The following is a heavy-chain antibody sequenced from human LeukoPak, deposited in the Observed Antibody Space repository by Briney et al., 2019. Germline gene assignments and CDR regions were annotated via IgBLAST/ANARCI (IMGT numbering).Heavy chain of an antibody. CDR2: IYYSGNS. V-gene: IGHV4-59*02. Sequence: PSETLSLTCTVSGGSVSSYYCSWIRQPPGKGLEWIGYIYYSGNSNYNPSLRSRVTISVDTSKNQFSLKLSSVTAADTAVYFCARDLGYCSTTSCYNWFDPWGQGTLVTVSS. CDR3: ARDLGYCSTTSCYNWFDP. J-gene: IGHJ5*02. D-gene: IGHD2-2*01. CDR1: GGSVSSYY.